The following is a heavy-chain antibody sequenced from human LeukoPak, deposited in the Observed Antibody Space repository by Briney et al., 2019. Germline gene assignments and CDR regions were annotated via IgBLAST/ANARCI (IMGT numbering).Heavy chain of an antibody. D-gene: IGHD3-10*01. J-gene: IGHJ4*02. Sequence: KTSETLSLTCTVCGGSISSSSYYWGWIRQPPGKGLQWIGSIYYSGSTYYNPSLKSRVTISVDTSKNQFSLKLNSVTAADTAVYYCARMSRTVNRVDYWGQGTLVTVSS. CDR1: GGSISSSSYY. V-gene: IGHV4-39*07. CDR2: IYYSGST. CDR3: ARMSRTVNRVDY.